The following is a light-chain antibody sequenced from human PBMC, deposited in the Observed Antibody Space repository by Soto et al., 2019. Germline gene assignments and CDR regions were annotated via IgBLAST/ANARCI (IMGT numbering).Light chain of an antibody. CDR1: SSNIGNNY. Sequence: QSVLTQPPSVSAAPGQKVTISCSGSSSNIGNNYVSWYQQLPGTAPKLLIYENNKRPSGIPDRFSGSKSGTSATLGITGLQTGDEADYYCGTWDSSLNVGVFGGGTQLTVL. V-gene: IGLV1-51*02. CDR2: ENN. CDR3: GTWDSSLNVGV. J-gene: IGLJ7*01.